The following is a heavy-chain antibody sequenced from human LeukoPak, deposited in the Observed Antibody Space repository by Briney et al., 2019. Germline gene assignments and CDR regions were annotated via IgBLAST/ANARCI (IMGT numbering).Heavy chain of an antibody. Sequence: PGGSLRLSCAASGFTFSSYDMHWVRQATGKGLEWVSAIGTAGDTYYPGSVKGRFTISRENAKNSLYLQMNSLRAGDTAVYYCARESIVAGVFNIWAQGTMVTVSS. CDR1: GFTFSSYD. CDR3: ARESIVAGVFNI. CDR2: IGTAGDT. D-gene: IGHD6-25*01. J-gene: IGHJ3*02. V-gene: IGHV3-13*01.